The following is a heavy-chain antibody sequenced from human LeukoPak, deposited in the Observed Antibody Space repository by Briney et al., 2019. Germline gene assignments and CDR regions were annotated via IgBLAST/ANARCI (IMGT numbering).Heavy chain of an antibody. V-gene: IGHV3-13*01. CDR1: GFTPSNFA. CDR3: ARQMTPHGNFDY. CDR2: IGTAGDT. D-gene: IGHD1-26*01. J-gene: IGHJ4*02. Sequence: GGPLRLSGAASGFTPSNFAMHWVRQATGKGREWVSAIGTAGDTFYPGSVKGRFTISRENAKNSLYLQMNNLRAEDTAVYYCARQMTPHGNFDYWGQGTLVTVSS.